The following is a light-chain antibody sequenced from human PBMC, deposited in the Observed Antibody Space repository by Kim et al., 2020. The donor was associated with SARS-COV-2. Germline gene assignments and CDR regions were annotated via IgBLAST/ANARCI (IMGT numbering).Light chain of an antibody. CDR1: KLGDKY. J-gene: IGLJ3*02. CDR2: QDS. Sequence: VSPGQTAGITCSGVKLGDKYACWYHQKPGKSPVLVIYQDSKRPSGIPERFAGSNSGNTATLTISGTQAMDEADYYCQAWDSTWVFGGGTQLTVL. CDR3: QAWDSTWV. V-gene: IGLV3-1*01.